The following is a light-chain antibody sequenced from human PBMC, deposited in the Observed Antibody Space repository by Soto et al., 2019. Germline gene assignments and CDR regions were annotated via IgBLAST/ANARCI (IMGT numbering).Light chain of an antibody. Sequence: QSVLTQPPSASGTPGQRVTISCSGSNYNIGSNTVNWYQQLPGTAPKLLIYYDNLRPSGVPDRISGSKSGTSASLAISGLXSDDEADYYCAAWDDSLNGRVFGTGTKVTVL. CDR2: YDN. V-gene: IGLV1-44*01. J-gene: IGLJ1*01. CDR1: NYNIGSNT. CDR3: AAWDDSLNGRV.